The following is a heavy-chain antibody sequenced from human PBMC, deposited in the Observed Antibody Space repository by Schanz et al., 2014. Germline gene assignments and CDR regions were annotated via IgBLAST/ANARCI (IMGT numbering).Heavy chain of an antibody. D-gene: IGHD1-1*01. CDR2: IGTSGGT. V-gene: IGHV3-23*04. J-gene: IGHJ4*02. Sequence: EVHLVESGGGLVQPGGSLRLSCSASGFTFSIYAMHWVRQAPGKGLEWVSTIGTSGGTNYAESVKGRFTISRDNSKNTLYLQMNSLRAEDTALYYCARDRRNADLDYWGQGTLVTVSS. CDR1: GFTFSIYA. CDR3: ARDRRNADLDY.